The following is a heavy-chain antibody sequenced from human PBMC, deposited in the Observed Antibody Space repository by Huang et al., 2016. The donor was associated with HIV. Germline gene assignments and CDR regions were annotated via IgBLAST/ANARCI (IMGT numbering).Heavy chain of an antibody. V-gene: IGHV3-11*01. CDR3: AKGGGAYCGADCYELDS. J-gene: IGHJ4*02. Sequence: QAQLVESGGGLVKPGGSLRLSCAASGFTFSDYYMSWIRQAPGKGLEWLGYSSSSGDAVYYADSVKGRFTISRDNANQSLYIQLSSLRPEDTAMFYCAKGGGAYCGADCYELDSWGQGILVIVSS. D-gene: IGHD2-21*02. CDR1: GFTFSDYY. CDR2: SSSSGDAV.